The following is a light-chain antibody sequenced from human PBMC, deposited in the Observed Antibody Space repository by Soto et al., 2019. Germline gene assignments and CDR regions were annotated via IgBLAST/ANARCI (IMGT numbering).Light chain of an antibody. J-gene: IGKJ1*01. CDR2: AAS. CDR3: QHYNSYGT. Sequence: DIQMTQSPSSLSASVGDRVTITCRASQGVRNDLGWYQQKPGKAPKRLIYAASTLQSGVPSRFSGSGSGTEFTLTISSVQPDDFASYYCQHYNSYGTFGQGTKVDI. V-gene: IGKV1-17*01. CDR1: QGVRND.